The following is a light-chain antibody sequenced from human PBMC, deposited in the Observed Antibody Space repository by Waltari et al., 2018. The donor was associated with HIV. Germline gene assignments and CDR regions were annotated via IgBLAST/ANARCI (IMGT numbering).Light chain of an antibody. CDR1: SSDIGSYNF. CDR3: CSFARSITLV. CDR2: EVS. J-gene: IGLJ3*02. V-gene: IGLV2-23*02. Sequence: QSALTQPASVSGSPGQSIPISCTGTSSDIGSYNFVSWYQQHPGKAPKLMIFEVSRRPSGVSNRFSGSKSGNTASLTISGLQAEDEADYFCCSFARSITLVFGGGTKLAVL.